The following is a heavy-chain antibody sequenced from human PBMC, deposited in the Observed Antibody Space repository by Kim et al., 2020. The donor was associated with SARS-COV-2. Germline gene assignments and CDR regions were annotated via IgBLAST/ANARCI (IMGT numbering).Heavy chain of an antibody. J-gene: IGHJ5*02. V-gene: IGHV1-3*01. CDR3: ARGEWGGSLRWTFDP. Sequence: SQKFQGRVTITRDTSASTAHLELSSLSSEDTALYYCARGEWGGSLRWTFDPWGQGTLVTVSS. D-gene: IGHD1-26*01.